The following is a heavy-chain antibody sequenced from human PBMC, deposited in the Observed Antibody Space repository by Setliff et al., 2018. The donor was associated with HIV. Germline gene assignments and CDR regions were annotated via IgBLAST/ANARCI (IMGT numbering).Heavy chain of an antibody. CDR1: GFRFRSYW. V-gene: IGHV3-7*01. CDR2: VKQDGTET. CDR3: ARWGSGSYERVFDY. Sequence: GGSVRLSCAASGFRFRSYWMSWVRQAPGKGLESVANVKQDGTETLYVDSVKGRFTISRDNANNLVYLQMNSLRVEDTAVYFCARWGSGSYERVFDYWGQGMLVTVSS. D-gene: IGHD1-26*01. J-gene: IGHJ4*02.